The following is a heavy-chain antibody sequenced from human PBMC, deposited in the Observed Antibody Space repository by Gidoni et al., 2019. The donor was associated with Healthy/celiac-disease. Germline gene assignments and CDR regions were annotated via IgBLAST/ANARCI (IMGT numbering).Heavy chain of an antibody. CDR3: ARAGAWFGPPSWAFDI. CDR1: GGSTRSSSYY. J-gene: IGHJ3*02. CDR2: IDYSGST. D-gene: IGHD3-10*01. Sequence: QLQLQESGPGLVKPSETLSLTCTVSGGSTRSSSYYWGWIRQPPGKGLEWIGIIDYSGSTYNNPSLKSRVTISVDTSKNQFSLKLSSVTAADTAVYYCARAGAWFGPPSWAFDIWGQGTMVTVSS. V-gene: IGHV4-39*07.